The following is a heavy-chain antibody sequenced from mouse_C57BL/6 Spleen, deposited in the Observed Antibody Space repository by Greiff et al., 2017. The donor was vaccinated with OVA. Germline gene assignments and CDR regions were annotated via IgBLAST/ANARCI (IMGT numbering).Heavy chain of an antibody. CDR2: INYDGSST. V-gene: IGHV5-16*01. J-gene: IGHJ2*01. CDR3: ARDTLHYYGSSYGYFDY. D-gene: IGHD1-1*01. Sequence: EVQLVESEGGLVQPGSSMKLSCTASGFTFSDYYMAWVRQVPEKGLEWVANINYDGSSTYYLDSLKSRFIISRDNAKNILYLQMSSLKSEDTATYYCARDTLHYYGSSYGYFDYWGQGTTLTVSS. CDR1: GFTFSDYY.